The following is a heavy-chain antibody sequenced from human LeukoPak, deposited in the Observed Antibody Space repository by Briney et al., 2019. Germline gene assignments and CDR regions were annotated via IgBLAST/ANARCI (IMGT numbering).Heavy chain of an antibody. V-gene: IGHV4-39*01. CDR2: IYYSGSA. CDR3: ARQVYSGTHYFDY. D-gene: IGHD1-26*01. Sequence: SETLSLTCTVSGGSISSSSYYWGWIRQPPGKGLEWIGSIYYSGSAYYNPSLKSRVTISVDTSKNQFSLKLSSVTAADTAVYYCARQVYSGTHYFDYWGQGTLVTVSS. J-gene: IGHJ4*02. CDR1: GGSISSSSYY.